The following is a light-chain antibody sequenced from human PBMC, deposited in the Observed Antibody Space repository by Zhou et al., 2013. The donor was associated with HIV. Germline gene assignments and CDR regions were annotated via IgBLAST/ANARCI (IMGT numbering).Light chain of an antibody. J-gene: IGKJ1*01. V-gene: IGKV1-5*03. CDR3: QQCRNSPWT. CDR1: QSLDNW. CDR2: KVS. Sequence: DIQMTQSPSTLSASVGDKVTITCRASQSLDNWLAWYQQKPGKAPSLLMYKVSVLQSGTPSRFSGSGSETEFSLTISSLQPDDVATYYCQQCRNSPWTFGQGTRVEIK.